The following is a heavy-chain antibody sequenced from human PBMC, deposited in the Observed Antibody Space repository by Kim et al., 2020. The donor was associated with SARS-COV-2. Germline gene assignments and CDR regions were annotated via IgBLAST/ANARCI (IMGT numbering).Heavy chain of an antibody. V-gene: IGHV4-59*13. J-gene: IGHJ5*02. CDR2: IYYSGST. CDR3: ARGPRVSRYQLLSRYNWFDP. D-gene: IGHD2-2*01. Sequence: SETLSLTCTVSGGSISSYYWSWIRQPPGKGLEWIGYIYYSGSTNYNPSLKSRVTISVDTSKNQFSLKLSSVTAADTAVYYCARGPRVSRYQLLSRYNWFDPWGQGTLVTVSS. CDR1: GGSISSYY.